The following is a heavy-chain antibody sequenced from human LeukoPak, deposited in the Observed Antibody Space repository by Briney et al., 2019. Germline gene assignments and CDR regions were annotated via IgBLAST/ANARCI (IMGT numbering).Heavy chain of an antibody. V-gene: IGHV1-69*06. CDR3: ARDGSSSGYIDYFDY. Sequence: SVTVSCKASGGTFSSYAISWVRQAPGQGLEWMGGIIPIFGTANYAQRFQGRVTITADKSTSTAYMELSSLRSEDTAVYYCARDGSSSGYIDYFDYWGQGTLVTVSS. CDR2: IIPIFGTA. D-gene: IGHD3-22*01. CDR1: GGTFSSYA. J-gene: IGHJ4*02.